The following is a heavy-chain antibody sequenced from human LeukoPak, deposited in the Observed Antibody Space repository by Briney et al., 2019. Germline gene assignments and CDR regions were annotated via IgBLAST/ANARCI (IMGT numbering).Heavy chain of an antibody. J-gene: IGHJ4*02. Sequence: GGSLRLSCAASGFTFSSYSMNWVRQAPGKGLEWVSYISSSSSTIYYADSVKGRFTISRDNAKNSLHLQMNSLRAEDTAVYYCTRRLHYYDSSGYYYVSYFDYWGQGTLVTVSS. V-gene: IGHV3-48*01. D-gene: IGHD3-22*01. CDR3: TRRLHYYDSSGYYYVSYFDY. CDR2: ISSSSSTI. CDR1: GFTFSSYS.